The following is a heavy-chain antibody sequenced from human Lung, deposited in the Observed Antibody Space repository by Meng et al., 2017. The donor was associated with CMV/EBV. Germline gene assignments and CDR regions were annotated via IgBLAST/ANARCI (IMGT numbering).Heavy chain of an antibody. CDR3: ARKKSLTMVRGKMRGGWFDP. D-gene: IGHD3-10*01. V-gene: IGHV4-34*01. Sequence: SETXSLTCAVYGGSFSGYYWSWIRQPPGKGLEWIGEINHSGSTNYNPSLKSRVTISVDTSKNQFSLKLSSVTAADTAVYYCARKKSLTMVRGKMRGGWFDPXGPGXLVPVSS. CDR2: INHSGST. CDR1: GGSFSGYY. J-gene: IGHJ5*02.